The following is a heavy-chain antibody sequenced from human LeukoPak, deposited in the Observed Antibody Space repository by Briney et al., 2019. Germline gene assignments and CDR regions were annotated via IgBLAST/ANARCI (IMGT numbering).Heavy chain of an antibody. CDR2: INHSGST. J-gene: IGHJ6*03. V-gene: IGHV4-34*01. D-gene: IGHD6-19*01. Sequence: SETLSLTCAVYGGSFSGYYWSWIRQPPGKGLEWIGEINHSGSTNYNPSLKSRVTISVDTSKNQFSLKLSSVTAADTAVYYCARGEWQWLGGYYYMDVWGKGTTVTVS. CDR1: GGSFSGYY. CDR3: ARGEWQWLGGYYYMDV.